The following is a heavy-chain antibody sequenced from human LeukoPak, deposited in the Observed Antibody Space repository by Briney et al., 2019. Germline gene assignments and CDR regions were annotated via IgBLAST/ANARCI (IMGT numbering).Heavy chain of an antibody. D-gene: IGHD5-18*01. CDR2: ISSSSLSK. CDR1: GFTFSSYS. V-gene: IGHV3-48*01. Sequence: GGSLRLSCAASGFTFSSYSMNWVRQAPGKGLEWVSYISSSSLSKYYVDSVKGRFTISRDNGENSLYLQMNSLRVEDTAVYYCARDSTPTQLWFRGSFDYWGQGALVTVSS. CDR3: ARDSTPTQLWFRGSFDY. J-gene: IGHJ4*02.